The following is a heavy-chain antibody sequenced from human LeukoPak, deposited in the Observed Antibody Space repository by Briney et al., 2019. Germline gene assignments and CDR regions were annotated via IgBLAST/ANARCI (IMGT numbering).Heavy chain of an antibody. Sequence: ASVKVSCKASGYTFTSYDINWVRQATGQGLEWMGWMNPNSGNTGYAQKFQGRVTITRNTSISTAYMELSSLRSEDTAVYYCARSPYSSSWYSCFDIWGQGTMVTVSS. CDR2: MNPNSGNT. CDR1: GYTFTSYD. CDR3: ARSPYSSSWYSCFDI. D-gene: IGHD6-13*01. V-gene: IGHV1-8*03. J-gene: IGHJ3*02.